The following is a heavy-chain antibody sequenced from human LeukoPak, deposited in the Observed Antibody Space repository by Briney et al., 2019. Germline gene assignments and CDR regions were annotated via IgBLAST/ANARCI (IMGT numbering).Heavy chain of an antibody. CDR1: GFTFSSYS. D-gene: IGHD6-19*01. CDR2: ISSSSSYI. J-gene: IGHJ6*02. V-gene: IGHV3-21*01. Sequence: GGSLRLSCAASGFTFSSYSMNWVRQAPGKGLEWVSSISSSSSYIYYADSVKGRFTISRDNAKNSLYLQMNSLRAEDTAVFYCARDREGRYSSAWYGPHYGLDVWGQGTTVTVSS. CDR3: ARDREGRYSSAWYGPHYGLDV.